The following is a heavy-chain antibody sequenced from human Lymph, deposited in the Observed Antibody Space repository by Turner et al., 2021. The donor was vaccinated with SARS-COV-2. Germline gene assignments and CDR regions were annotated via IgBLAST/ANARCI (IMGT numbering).Heavy chain of an antibody. CDR2: ISWDGGST. D-gene: IGHD2-15*01. J-gene: IGHJ4*02. CDR3: GKDPGYCSGGSCYSRTCFDF. V-gene: IGHV3-43*02. CDR1: GFTFADYA. Sequence: EVQLVGSGGGVVQPGGALRLSCPAFGFTFADYAMHWFRQAAGKGLEWVVLISWDGGSTYYADSVKGRFTISTRNSKNSLSLQMNSLRAEDAALYYCGKDPGYCSGGSCYSRTCFDFWGQGTLVTVSA.